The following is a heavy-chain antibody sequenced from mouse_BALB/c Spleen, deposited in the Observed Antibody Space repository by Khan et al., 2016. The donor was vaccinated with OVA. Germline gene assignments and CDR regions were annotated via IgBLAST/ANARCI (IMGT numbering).Heavy chain of an antibody. V-gene: IGHV1-7*01. CDR2: INPSTGYT. CDR3: ERRGLRWDFDY. Sequence: VKLQQSGAELAKPGASVKMSCKASGYTFINYWILWIKQRPGQGLEWIGYINPSTGYTEYNQNFKDKATLTADKSSSTAYMQLSSLTSEDSTVYYCERRGLRWDFDYWGQGTTVTVSA. J-gene: IGHJ2*01. CDR1: GYTFINYW. D-gene: IGHD1-1*01.